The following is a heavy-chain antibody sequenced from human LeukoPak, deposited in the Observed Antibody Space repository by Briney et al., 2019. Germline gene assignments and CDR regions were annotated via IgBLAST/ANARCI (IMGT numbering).Heavy chain of an antibody. CDR3: VRDVWGDRDSYFDY. CDR2: IGGSGSTI. D-gene: IGHD2-21*01. Sequence: VGSLRLSCAVSGSTFSSYGMNWVRQAPGKGLEWVSYIGGSGSTIHYADSVEGRFTISRDNAKNSLYLQMNSQRAEDTAVYYCVRDVWGDRDSYFDYWGQGTLVTVSS. CDR1: GSTFSSYG. V-gene: IGHV3-48*01. J-gene: IGHJ4*02.